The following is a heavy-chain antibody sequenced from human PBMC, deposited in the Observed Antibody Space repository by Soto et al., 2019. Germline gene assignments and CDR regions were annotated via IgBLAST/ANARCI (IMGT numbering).Heavy chain of an antibody. V-gene: IGHV3-7*01. CDR1: GFSIASYW. CDR3: ARDVGFDYVN. Sequence: EVQLVESGGGLVQPGGSLRISCAVSGFSIASYWMSWVRQAPGKGLEWVATTKEDGSEIYYVDSVRGRFTISRDNAENSLYLHMNSLSAEDTAVYFCARDVGFDYVNWGQGTLVTVSS. D-gene: IGHD3-16*01. CDR2: TKEDGSEI. J-gene: IGHJ4*02.